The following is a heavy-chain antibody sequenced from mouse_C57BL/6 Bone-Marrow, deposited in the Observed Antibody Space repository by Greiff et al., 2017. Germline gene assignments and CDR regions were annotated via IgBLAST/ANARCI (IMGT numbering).Heavy chain of an antibody. CDR1: GFNIKDDY. CDR3: TTDGSHFDV. CDR2: LDPENGDT. Sequence: VQLKESGAELVRPGASVKLSCTASGFNIKDDYMHWVKQRPEQGLEGSGWLDPENGDTEYASKFQGKATITADTSSNTAYLQLSSLTSEDTAVYYCTTDGSHFDVWGTGTTVTVSS. J-gene: IGHJ1*03. D-gene: IGHD1-1*01. V-gene: IGHV14-4*01.